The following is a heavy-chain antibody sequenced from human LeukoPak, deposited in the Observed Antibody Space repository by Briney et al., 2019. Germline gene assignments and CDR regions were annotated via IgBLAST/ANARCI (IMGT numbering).Heavy chain of an antibody. CDR3: VHYYDSSGPPGY. D-gene: IGHD3-22*01. V-gene: IGHV5-51*01. CDR1: GYIFTSYW. CDR2: IYPDDSDT. Sequence: GESLKISCKVSGYIFTSYWIGWVRQMPGKGLEWMGIIYPDDSDTRYSPSFQGQVTISAEKSVTTAYLQWSSLKASDTAMYYCVHYYDSSGPPGYWGQGTLVTVSS. J-gene: IGHJ4*02.